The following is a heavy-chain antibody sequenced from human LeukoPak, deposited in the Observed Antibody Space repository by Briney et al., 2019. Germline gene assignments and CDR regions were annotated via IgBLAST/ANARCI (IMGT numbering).Heavy chain of an antibody. CDR3: ARSVAAAGKGYYYYYYMDV. J-gene: IGHJ6*03. V-gene: IGHV7-4-1*02. D-gene: IGHD6-13*01. CDR1: GYTFTSYA. Sequence: GASVKVSCKASGYTFTSYAMNWVRQAPGQGLEWMGWINTHTGNPTYAQGFTGRFVFSLDTSVSTAYLQISSLKAEDTAVYYCARSVAAAGKGYYYYYYMDVWGKGTTVTISS. CDR2: INTHTGNP.